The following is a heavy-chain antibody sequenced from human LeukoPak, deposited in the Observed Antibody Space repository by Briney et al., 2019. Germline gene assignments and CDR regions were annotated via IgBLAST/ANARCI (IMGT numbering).Heavy chain of an antibody. CDR2: INPNSGGT. CDR1: GYTFTGYY. D-gene: IGHD3-10*01. Sequence: ASVTVSCRASGYTFTGYYMHWVRQAPGQGLEWMGWINPNSGGTNYAQKFQGRVTMTRDTSISTAYMELSRLRSDDTAVYYCARDSGERGSGSYLIAYWGRGTLVTVSS. J-gene: IGHJ4*02. V-gene: IGHV1-2*02. CDR3: ARDSGERGSGSYLIAY.